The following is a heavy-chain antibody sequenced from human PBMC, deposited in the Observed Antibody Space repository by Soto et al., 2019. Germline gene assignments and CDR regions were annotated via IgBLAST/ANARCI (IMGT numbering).Heavy chain of an antibody. CDR1: GYTFTSYA. V-gene: IGHV1-3*05. D-gene: IGHD3-22*01. CDR2: INAGNGNT. Sequence: QVQLVQSGAEEKKPGASVKVSCKASGYTFTSYAMHWVRPAPGQRLEWMGWINAGNGNTKYSQKFRGRVTVTRDTSSTTAYMELSSLRSEDTAVYYCARASLHDSSGFDYWGQGTLVTVSS. CDR3: ARASLHDSSGFDY. J-gene: IGHJ4*02.